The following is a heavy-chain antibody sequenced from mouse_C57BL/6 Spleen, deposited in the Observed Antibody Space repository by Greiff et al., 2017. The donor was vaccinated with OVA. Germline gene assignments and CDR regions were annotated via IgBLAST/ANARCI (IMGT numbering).Heavy chain of an antibody. D-gene: IGHD4-1*01. CDR1: GFTFSSYA. Sequence: EVQVVESGGGLVKPGGSLKLSCAASGFTFSSYAMSWVRQTPEKRLEWVATISDGGSYTYYPDNVKGRFTISRDNAKNNLYLQMSHLKSEDTAMYYCAREELGPLLAYWGQGTLVTVSA. J-gene: IGHJ3*01. CDR2: ISDGGSYT. CDR3: AREELGPLLAY. V-gene: IGHV5-4*01.